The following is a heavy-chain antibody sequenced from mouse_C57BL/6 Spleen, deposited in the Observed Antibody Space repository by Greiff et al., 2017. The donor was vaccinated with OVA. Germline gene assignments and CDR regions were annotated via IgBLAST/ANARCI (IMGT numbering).Heavy chain of an antibody. CDR3: ARYYYGSSHEYYFDY. CDR1: GYTFTSYW. CDR2: IHPNSGST. V-gene: IGHV1-64*01. J-gene: IGHJ2*01. Sequence: QVHVKQPGAELVKPGASVKLSCKASGYTFTSYWMHWVKQRPGQGLEWIGMIHPNSGSTNYNEKFKSKATLTVDKSSSTAYMQLSSLTSEDSAVYYCARYYYGSSHEYYFDYWGQGTTLTVSS. D-gene: IGHD1-1*01.